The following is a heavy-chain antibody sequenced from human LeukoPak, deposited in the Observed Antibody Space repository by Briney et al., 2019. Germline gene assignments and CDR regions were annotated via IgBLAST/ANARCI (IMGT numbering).Heavy chain of an antibody. V-gene: IGHV1-8*01. J-gene: IGHJ6*03. CDR1: GYTFTSYD. CDR2: MNPNSGNT. Sequence: ASVKVSCKAFGYTFTSYDINWVRQATGQGLEWMGWMNPNSGNTGYAQKFQGRVTMTRNTSISTAYMELSSLRSEDTAVYYCAIVGITMVRGVISPYNHNYYYYYMDVWGKGTTVTVS. CDR3: AIVGITMVRGVISPYNHNYYYYYMDV. D-gene: IGHD3-10*01.